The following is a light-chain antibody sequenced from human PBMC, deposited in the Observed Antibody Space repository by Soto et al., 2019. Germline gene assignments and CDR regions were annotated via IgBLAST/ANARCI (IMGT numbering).Light chain of an antibody. CDR3: ETWDTNTRV. CDR1: SGHSSYI. J-gene: IGLJ2*01. Sequence: QAVVTQSSSASASPGSSVKLTCTLSSGHSSYIIAWHQQQPGKAPRYLMKLEGSGSYNKGSGVPDRFSGSSSGADRYLTISNLQSEDEADYYCETWDTNTRVFGGGTKLTVL. CDR2: LEGSGSY. V-gene: IGLV4-60*03.